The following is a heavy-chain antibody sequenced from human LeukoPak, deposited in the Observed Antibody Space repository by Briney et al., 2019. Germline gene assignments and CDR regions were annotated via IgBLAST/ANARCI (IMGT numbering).Heavy chain of an antibody. J-gene: IGHJ4*02. V-gene: IGHV3-23*01. CDR2: ISGSGGRT. CDR1: GFTFSSSA. D-gene: IGHD3-10*01. CDR3: FLGVRPHDYGSGPAFDC. Sequence: GGSLRLSCAASGFTFSSSAMSWVRQAPGKGLEWVSAISGSGGRTYYADSVKGRFTISRDNSKNTLYLQMNSLRAEDTAVYSCFLGVRPHDYGSGPAFDCGGQGSLVSVS.